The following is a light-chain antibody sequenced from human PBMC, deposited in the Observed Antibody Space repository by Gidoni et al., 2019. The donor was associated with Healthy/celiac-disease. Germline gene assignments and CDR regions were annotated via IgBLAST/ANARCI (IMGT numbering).Light chain of an antibody. CDR1: SSDVGGYNY. CDR2: EVS. V-gene: IGLV2-14*01. CDR3: SSYTSSSTLVV. J-gene: IGLJ2*01. Sequence: QPALTQPPPVSGSPGQSITISCTGTSSDVGGYNYVSWYQQHPGKAPKLMIYEVSNRPSGVSNRFSGSKSGNTASLTISGLQAEDEADYYCSSYTSSSTLVVFGGGTKLTVL.